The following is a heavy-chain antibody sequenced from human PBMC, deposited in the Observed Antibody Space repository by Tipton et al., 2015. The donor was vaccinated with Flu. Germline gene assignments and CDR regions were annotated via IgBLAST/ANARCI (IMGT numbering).Heavy chain of an antibody. D-gene: IGHD3-9*01. Sequence: TLSLTCTVSGGSISSYYWGWIRQPPGKGLEWIGSIYHSGSTYYNPSLKSRVTISVDTSKNQFSLKLSSVTAADTAVYYCARHDILTGITHWGQGTLVTVSS. V-gene: IGHV4-38-2*02. CDR2: IYHSGST. CDR1: GGSISSYY. CDR3: ARHDILTGITH. J-gene: IGHJ4*02.